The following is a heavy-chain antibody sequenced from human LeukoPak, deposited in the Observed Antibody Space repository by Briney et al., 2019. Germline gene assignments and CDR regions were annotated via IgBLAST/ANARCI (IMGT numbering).Heavy chain of an antibody. D-gene: IGHD2-2*01. CDR2: IYTSGST. CDR3: ARDQEHCSGTSCYPYWYDA. J-gene: IGHJ5*02. V-gene: IGHV4-61*02. Sequence: SQTLSLTCTVSGVSISIGSYYWGWLRQPAGKGLAWFGRIYTSGSTNYHPSPKSRVTISVDTSKNQFSLKLSDVTAADTAVYYCARDQEHCSGTSCYPYWYDAWGQGTLVTVSS. CDR1: GVSISIGSYY.